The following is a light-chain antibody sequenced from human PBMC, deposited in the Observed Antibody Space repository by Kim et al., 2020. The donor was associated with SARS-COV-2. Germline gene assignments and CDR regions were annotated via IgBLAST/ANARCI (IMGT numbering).Light chain of an antibody. Sequence: QSALTQPPSASGSPGQSVDISCTGTSSDVGRYNYVSWYQHHPGKAPKLIIYDVTKRPSGVPDRFSGSKSGNTASLTVSGLQAEDEADYYCSSYAGRNDLVFGGGTQLTV. CDR1: SSDVGRYNY. V-gene: IGLV2-8*01. CDR3: SSYAGRNDLV. CDR2: DVT. J-gene: IGLJ2*01.